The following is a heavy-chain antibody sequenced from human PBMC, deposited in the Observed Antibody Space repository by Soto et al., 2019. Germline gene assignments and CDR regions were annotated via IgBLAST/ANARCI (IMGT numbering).Heavy chain of an antibody. Sequence: QVQLVQSGAEVKKPGASVKVSCKASGYTFISYGISWVRQAPGQGLEWMGWINAFNGNTNYAQKLQGRVTMTRDTSTSTAYMELRSLRSDYTAVYYCARDPVAGTYFDYWGQGTLVTVYS. V-gene: IGHV1-18*01. J-gene: IGHJ4*02. CDR2: INAFNGNT. CDR1: GYTFISYG. D-gene: IGHD6-19*01. CDR3: ARDPVAGTYFDY.